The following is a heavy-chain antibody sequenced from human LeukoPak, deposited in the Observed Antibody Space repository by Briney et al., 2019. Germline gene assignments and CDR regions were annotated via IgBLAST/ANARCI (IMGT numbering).Heavy chain of an antibody. V-gene: IGHV3-9*01. Sequence: GGSLRLSCAASGFTFDDYAMHWVRQTPGEGLEWVSGISWNSGSIGYADSVKGRFTISRDNAKNSLYLQMNSLRAEDTALYYCAKDLHGSGTLWYYFDYWGQGTLVTVSS. D-gene: IGHD3-10*01. J-gene: IGHJ4*02. CDR2: ISWNSGSI. CDR3: AKDLHGSGTLWYYFDY. CDR1: GFTFDDYA.